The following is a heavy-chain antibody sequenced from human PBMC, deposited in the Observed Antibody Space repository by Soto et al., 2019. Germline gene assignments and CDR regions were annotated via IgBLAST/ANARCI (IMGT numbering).Heavy chain of an antibody. Sequence: GGSLRLSCAASGFTFSSYGMHWVRQAPGKGLEWVAVIWYDGSNKYYADSVKGRFTISRDNSKNTLYLQMNSLRAEDTAVYYCARAGYCTNGVCDYYYGMDVWGQGTTVTVSS. CDR2: IWYDGSNK. D-gene: IGHD2-8*01. J-gene: IGHJ6*02. CDR1: GFTFSSYG. CDR3: ARAGYCTNGVCDYYYGMDV. V-gene: IGHV3-33*01.